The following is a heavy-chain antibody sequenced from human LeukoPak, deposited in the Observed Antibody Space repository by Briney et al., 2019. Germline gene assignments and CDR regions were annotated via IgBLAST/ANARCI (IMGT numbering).Heavy chain of an antibody. Sequence: GGSLRLSCAASGFTFSSYSMNWVRQAPGKGLEWVSSISSSSSYIYYADSVKGRFTISRDNAKNSLYLQMNSLRAEDTAVYYCARDKGCSSTSCYPYFFDYWGQGTLVTVSS. D-gene: IGHD2-2*01. CDR3: ARDKGCSSTSCYPYFFDY. V-gene: IGHV3-21*01. J-gene: IGHJ4*02. CDR2: ISSSSSYI. CDR1: GFTFSSYS.